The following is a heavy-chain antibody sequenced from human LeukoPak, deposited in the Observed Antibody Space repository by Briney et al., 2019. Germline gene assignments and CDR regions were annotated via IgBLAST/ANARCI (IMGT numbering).Heavy chain of an antibody. J-gene: IGHJ4*02. CDR1: GFTFSTYG. CDR3: ASREEMGTTTWAHFDY. V-gene: IGHV3-33*01. Sequence: PGGSLRLSCAASGFTFSTYGMHWVRQAPGKGLEWVAVIWSDGSNKYYADSVKGRFTISRDNSKNTLYLQMNSLRAEDTAVYYCASREEMGTTTWAHFDYWGQGTLVTVSS. D-gene: IGHD1-26*01. CDR2: IWSDGSNK.